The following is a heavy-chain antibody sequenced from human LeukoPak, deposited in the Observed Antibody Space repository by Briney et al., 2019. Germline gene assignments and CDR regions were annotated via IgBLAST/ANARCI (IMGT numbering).Heavy chain of an antibody. D-gene: IGHD6-19*01. CDR2: ISGSGGST. Sequence: PGGSLRLSCAASGFTFSSYAMSWVRQAPGKGLEWVSAISGSGGSTYYADSVKGRFTISRDNSKNTLYLQMNSLRAEDTAVYYCAKKRSLSAVAGNCFDYWGQGTLVTVSS. V-gene: IGHV3-23*01. J-gene: IGHJ4*02. CDR3: AKKRSLSAVAGNCFDY. CDR1: GFTFSSYA.